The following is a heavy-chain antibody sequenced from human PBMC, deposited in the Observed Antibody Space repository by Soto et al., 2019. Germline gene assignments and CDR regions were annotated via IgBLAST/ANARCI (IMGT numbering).Heavy chain of an antibody. CDR1: GFTFSSYG. V-gene: IGHV3-33*01. CDR3: ARDRSVTMGRDYFDY. Sequence: QVQLVESGGGVVQPGRSLRLFCAASGFTFSSYGMHWVRQAPGKGLEWVAVIWYDGSNKYYADSVKGRFTISRDNSKNTLYLQMNSLRAEDTAVYYCARDRSVTMGRDYFDYWGQGTLVTVSS. J-gene: IGHJ4*02. D-gene: IGHD3-10*01. CDR2: IWYDGSNK.